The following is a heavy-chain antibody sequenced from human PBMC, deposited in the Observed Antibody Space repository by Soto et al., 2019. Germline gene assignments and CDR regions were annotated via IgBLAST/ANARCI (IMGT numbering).Heavy chain of an antibody. V-gene: IGHV4-30-4*01. CDR3: ARGLNIGGYKFGTGSFDY. CDR2: IYYSGDT. D-gene: IGHD5-12*01. Sequence: QVQLQESGPRLVKPSQTLSLTCAVSGGSISSTEYYWSWIRQPPGRGLEWLGSIYYSGDTFYSPSLKSRGTISVDTSKNLFSLNLNSMTAADTAVYFCARGLNIGGYKFGTGSFDYWGQGALVTVSS. CDR1: GGSISSTEYY. J-gene: IGHJ4*02.